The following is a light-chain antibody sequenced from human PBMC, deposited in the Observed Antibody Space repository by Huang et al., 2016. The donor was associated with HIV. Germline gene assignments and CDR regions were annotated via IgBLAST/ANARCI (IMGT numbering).Light chain of an antibody. Sequence: EIVLTQSPPSLSLSPGERAMLSCGASQSVSSRYLAWFPQKPGLPPRLLSYDAYVRAPGIPDRFSGGGSGTDFTLTNSRLEPEDFAVYYCRQYGSSSYTFGQGTKLEIK. J-gene: IGKJ2*01. CDR2: DAY. V-gene: IGKV3D-20*01. CDR3: RQYGSSSYT. CDR1: QSVSSRY.